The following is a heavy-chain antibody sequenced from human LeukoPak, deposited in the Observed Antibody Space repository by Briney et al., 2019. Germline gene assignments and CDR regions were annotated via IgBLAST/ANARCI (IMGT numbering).Heavy chain of an antibody. J-gene: IGHJ4*02. D-gene: IGHD5/OR15-5a*01. Sequence: PGESLKISCKGSGYSFTSYWIGWVRQMPGEGLEWVGIIYPGDSDTRYSPSFQGQVTISADKSIGTAYLQWSSLRASDTAMYYCARRATSLSYFDYWGQGTLVTVSS. CDR3: ARRATSLSYFDY. CDR2: IYPGDSDT. V-gene: IGHV5-51*01. CDR1: GYSFTSYW.